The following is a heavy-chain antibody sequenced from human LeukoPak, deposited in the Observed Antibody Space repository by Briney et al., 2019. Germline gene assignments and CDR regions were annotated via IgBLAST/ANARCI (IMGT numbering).Heavy chain of an antibody. D-gene: IGHD4/OR15-4a*01. CDR2: IHYSGST. V-gene: IGHV4-59*01. Sequence: PSETLSLTCTVSGGSIRGYYRSWIRQPPGKGLEWIGYIHYSGSTKYNPSLKSRVTTSVDTSKNQFFLRLTPVTAADTAVYYCARDRAADGSNWFDPWGQGTLVTGSS. CDR1: GGSIRGYY. J-gene: IGHJ5*02. CDR3: ARDRAADGSNWFDP.